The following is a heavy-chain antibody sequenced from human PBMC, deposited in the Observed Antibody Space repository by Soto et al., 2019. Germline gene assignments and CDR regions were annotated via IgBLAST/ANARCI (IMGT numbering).Heavy chain of an antibody. CDR3: AKDGDYYDSSGYYYRFPLFDY. CDR1: GFTFSSYA. J-gene: IGHJ4*02. D-gene: IGHD3-22*01. CDR2: ISGSGGST. Sequence: GGSLRLSCAASGFTFSSYAMSWVRQAPGKGLEWVSAISGSGGSTYYADSVKGRFTISRDNSKNTLYLQMNSLRAEDTAVYYCAKDGDYYDSSGYYYRFPLFDYWGQGTLVTVSS. V-gene: IGHV3-23*01.